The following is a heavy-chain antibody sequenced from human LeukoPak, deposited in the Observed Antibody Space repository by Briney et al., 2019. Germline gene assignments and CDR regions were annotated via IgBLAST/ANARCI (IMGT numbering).Heavy chain of an antibody. Sequence: RTGGSLRLSCAASGFTFSSYAMSWVRQAPGKGLEWVSGINWNGGSTGYADSVKGRFTISRDNAKNSLYLQMNSLRAEDTALYYCARGYSYGTDFDYWGQGTLVTVSS. V-gene: IGHV3-20*04. CDR2: INWNGGST. D-gene: IGHD5-18*01. J-gene: IGHJ4*02. CDR3: ARGYSYGTDFDY. CDR1: GFTFSSYA.